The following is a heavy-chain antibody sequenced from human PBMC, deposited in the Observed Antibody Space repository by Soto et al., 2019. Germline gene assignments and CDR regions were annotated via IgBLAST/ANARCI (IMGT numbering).Heavy chain of an antibody. CDR2: IIPHNSNT. Sequence: HVQLVQSGGELKKPGASVKVSCNTSGYTFNTYFITWVRQAPGQGLEWMGWIIPHNSNTNYAEKFQGRVTMTAATITKTAYMELRNLRIDDTAVYYCARDTGNSFDYWGQGTPVTVSS. CDR3: ARDTGNSFDY. CDR1: GYTFNTYF. V-gene: IGHV1-18*01. J-gene: IGHJ4*02.